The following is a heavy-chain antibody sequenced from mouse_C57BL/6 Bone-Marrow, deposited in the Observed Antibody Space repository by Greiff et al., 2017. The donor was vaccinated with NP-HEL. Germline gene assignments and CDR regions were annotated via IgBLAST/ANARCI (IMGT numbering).Heavy chain of an antibody. J-gene: IGHJ3*01. V-gene: IGHV5-6*01. CDR2: ISSGGSYT. CDR3: AGCSSWFAY. CDR1: GFTFSSYG. D-gene: IGHD1-1*01. Sequence: EVHLVESGGDLVKPGGSLKLSCAASGFTFSSYGMSWVRQTPDKRLEWVATISSGGSYTYYPDSVKGRFTISRDNAKNTLYLQMSSLKSEDTAMYYCAGCSSWFAYWGRGTVVTVSA.